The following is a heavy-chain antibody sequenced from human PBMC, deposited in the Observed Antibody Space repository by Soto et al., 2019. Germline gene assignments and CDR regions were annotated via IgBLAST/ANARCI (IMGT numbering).Heavy chain of an antibody. CDR2: IYYSGST. V-gene: IGHV4-30-4*01. Sequence: SETLSLTCTVSGGSISSVDYYWSWIRQPPGKGLEWIGYIYYSGSTYYNPSLKSRVTISVDTSKNQFSLKLSSVTAADTAVYYCARESPAKDGSYFDYWGQGTLVTVSS. CDR3: ARESPAKDGSYFDY. J-gene: IGHJ4*02. CDR1: GGSISSVDYY.